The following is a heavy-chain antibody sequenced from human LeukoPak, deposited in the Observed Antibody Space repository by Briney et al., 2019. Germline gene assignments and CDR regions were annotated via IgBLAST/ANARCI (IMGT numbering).Heavy chain of an antibody. D-gene: IGHD4-17*01. CDR2: IYYTGNT. Sequence: TPSETLSLTCTVSGGSISRYYWSWIRQPPGKGLEWIGYIYYTGNTNYNPSLKSRVTISVDTSENQFSLKLNSVTAADTAVYYCARAPGGYGIDYWGQGTLVTVSS. CDR1: GGSISRYY. J-gene: IGHJ4*02. CDR3: ARAPGGYGIDY. V-gene: IGHV4-59*01.